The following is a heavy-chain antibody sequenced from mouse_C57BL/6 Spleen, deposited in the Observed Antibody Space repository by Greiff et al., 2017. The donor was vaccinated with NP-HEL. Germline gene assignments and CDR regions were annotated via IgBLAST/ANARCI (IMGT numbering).Heavy chain of an antibody. J-gene: IGHJ2*01. CDR3: ARRGRSLYDFDY. CDR2: IDPSDSYT. Sequence: QVQLQQPGAELVMPGASVKLSCKASGYTFTSYWMHWVKQRPGQGLEWIGEIDPSDSYTNYNQKFKGKSTLTVDKSSSTAYMQLSSLTSEDSAVYYCARRGRSLYDFDYWGQGTTLTVSS. CDR1: GYTFTSYW. V-gene: IGHV1-69*01. D-gene: IGHD6-2*01.